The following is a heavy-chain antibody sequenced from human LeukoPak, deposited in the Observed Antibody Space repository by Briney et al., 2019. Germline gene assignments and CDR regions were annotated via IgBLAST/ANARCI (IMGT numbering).Heavy chain of an antibody. V-gene: IGHV3-9*01. CDR2: ISWNSGSI. CDR1: GFTFSSYA. Sequence: GGSLRLSCAASGFTFSSYAKHWVRQAPGKGLEWVSGISWNSGSIGYADSVKGRFTISRDNAKNSLYLQMNSLRAEDTALYYCASSRNDVLAFDIWGQGTMVTVSS. J-gene: IGHJ3*02. CDR3: ASSRNDVLAFDI. D-gene: IGHD1-1*01.